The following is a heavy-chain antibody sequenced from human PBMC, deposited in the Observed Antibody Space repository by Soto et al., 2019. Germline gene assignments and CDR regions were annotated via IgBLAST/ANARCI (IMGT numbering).Heavy chain of an antibody. Sequence: GGSLRLSCAASGFTFSSDAMSWVRQAPGKGLEWVSAISGSGGSTYYADSVKGRFTISRDNSKNTLYLQMNSLRAEDTAVYYCARGDSSGYYRSYPYYFDYWGQGTLVPVSS. J-gene: IGHJ4*02. D-gene: IGHD3-22*01. CDR1: GFTFSSDA. CDR2: ISGSGGST. CDR3: ARGDSSGYYRSYPYYFDY. V-gene: IGHV3-23*01.